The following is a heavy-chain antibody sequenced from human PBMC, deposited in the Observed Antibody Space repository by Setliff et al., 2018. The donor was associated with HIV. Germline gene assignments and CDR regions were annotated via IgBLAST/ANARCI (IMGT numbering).Heavy chain of an antibody. CDR2: IYPSDSDT. V-gene: IGHV5-51*01. D-gene: IGHD4-4*01. CDR3: ARHLLGRSRSYSNYFWDFDY. CDR1: GYSFTTYW. J-gene: IGHJ4*02. Sequence: GESLKISCVASGYSFTTYWIGWVRHMPGKGLEWMGIIYPSDSDTTYSPSFQGQVTISVDKSINTVFLQWRTLKASDTATYYCARHLLGRSRSYSNYFWDFDYWGQGTLVTVS.